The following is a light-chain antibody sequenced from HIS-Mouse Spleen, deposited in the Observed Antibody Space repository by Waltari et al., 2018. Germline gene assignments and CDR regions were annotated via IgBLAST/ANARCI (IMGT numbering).Light chain of an antibody. Sequence: LTQSPGTLSLSPGERATLSCRASQSVSSSYLAWYQQKPGQAPRLLIYGASSRATGIPDRFSGSGSGTDFTLTISRLEPEDFAVYYCQQYGSSSTFGQGTRLEIK. V-gene: IGKV3-20*01. CDR1: QSVSSSY. CDR2: GAS. CDR3: QQYGSSST. J-gene: IGKJ5*01.